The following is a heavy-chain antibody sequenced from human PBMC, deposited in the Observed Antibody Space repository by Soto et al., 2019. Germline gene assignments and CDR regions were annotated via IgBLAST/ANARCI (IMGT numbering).Heavy chain of an antibody. CDR3: ARGPPLLW. Sequence: PSETLSLTCTVSGGPISSGDYYWSWIRQPPGKGLEWIGYIYHSGSTYYNPSLKSRVTISVDRSKNQFSLKLSSVTAADTAVYYCARGPPLLWWSQGTLVTVSS. J-gene: IGHJ4*02. CDR2: IYHSGST. D-gene: IGHD2-21*01. CDR1: GGPISSGDYY. V-gene: IGHV4-30-2*01.